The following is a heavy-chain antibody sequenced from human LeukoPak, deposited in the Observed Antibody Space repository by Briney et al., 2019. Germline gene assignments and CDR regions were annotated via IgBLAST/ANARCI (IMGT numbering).Heavy chain of an antibody. V-gene: IGHV3-23*01. J-gene: IGHJ4*02. CDR2: ISGSGGST. Sequence: GGSLGLSCAASGFTFSSYAMSWVRQAPGKGLEWVSAISGSGGSTYYADSVKGRFTISRDNSKNTLSLQMNSLRAEDTAVYYCAKLRSYSGSYFFDYWGQGTLVTVSS. D-gene: IGHD1-26*01. CDR3: AKLRSYSGSYFFDY. CDR1: GFTFSSYA.